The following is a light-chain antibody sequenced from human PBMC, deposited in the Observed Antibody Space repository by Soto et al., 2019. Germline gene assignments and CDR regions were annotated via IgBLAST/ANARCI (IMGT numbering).Light chain of an antibody. V-gene: IGKV3D-15*01. CDR2: AAS. CDR1: QSVSSY. J-gene: IGKJ1*01. Sequence: EIVLTQSPATLSLSPGERATLSCRASQSVSSYLAWYQQKPGQAPRLLIYAASNRATGIPARFSGSGSGTEFTLTISSLQSEDFAVYYCQQYNNWWTFGQGTKVDIK. CDR3: QQYNNWWT.